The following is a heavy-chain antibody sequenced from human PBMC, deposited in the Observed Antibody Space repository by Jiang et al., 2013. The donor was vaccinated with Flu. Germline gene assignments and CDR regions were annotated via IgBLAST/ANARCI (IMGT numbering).Heavy chain of an antibody. J-gene: IGHJ5*02. CDR3: ARDDYNYLHWFDP. V-gene: IGHV4-38-2*02. CDR1: GYSISSGYY. D-gene: IGHD4-11*01. CDR2: SIIWEH. Sequence: TLSLTCTVSGYSISSGYYWGWIRQPPGRGWSGLGVSIIWEHLLQPSLKSRVTISVDTSKNQFSLKLSSATAADTAVYYCARDDYNYLHWFDPWGQGTLVTVSS.